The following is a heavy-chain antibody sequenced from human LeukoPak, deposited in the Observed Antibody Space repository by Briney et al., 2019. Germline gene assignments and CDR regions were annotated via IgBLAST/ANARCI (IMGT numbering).Heavy chain of an antibody. CDR1: GFTFSSYG. J-gene: IGHJ6*04. V-gene: IGHV3-33*01. CDR3: ARDVSGVDV. CDR2: IWYDGSNK. D-gene: IGHD5/OR15-5a*01. Sequence: AGRSLRLSCAASGFTFSSYGMHWVRQAPGKGLEWVAVIWYDGSNKYYADSVKGRFTISRDNSKNTLYLQMNSLRAEDTAVYYCARDVSGVDVWGKGTTVTVSS.